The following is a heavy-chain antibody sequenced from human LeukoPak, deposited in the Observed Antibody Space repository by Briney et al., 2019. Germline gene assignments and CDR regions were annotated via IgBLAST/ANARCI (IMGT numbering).Heavy chain of an antibody. D-gene: IGHD1-26*01. CDR1: GFTFSSYW. Sequence: GGSLRLSCVASGFTFSSYWMSWVRQAPGKGLEWVANIKQDGSEKYYVDSVKGRFTMSRDNAKNSLYLQMNSLRAEDTAVYYCARLTGSYYPYWGQGTLVTVSS. CDR2: IKQDGSEK. J-gene: IGHJ4*02. CDR3: ARLTGSYYPY. V-gene: IGHV3-7*05.